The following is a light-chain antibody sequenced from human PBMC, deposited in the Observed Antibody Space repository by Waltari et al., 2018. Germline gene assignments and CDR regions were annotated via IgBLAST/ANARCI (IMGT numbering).Light chain of an antibody. V-gene: IGKV4-1*01. CDR3: QQYHTPPQT. CDR2: WAS. CDR1: QSVLLNSNNNNY. Sequence: DIVMTQSPDSLAVSLGVRATINCKSSQSVLLNSNNNNYLCWYQQKPGQPPKLLIYWASTRESGVPDRFSGSGSGTDFTLTISSLQAEDVAVYYCQQYHTPPQTFGQGTKVEIK. J-gene: IGKJ2*01.